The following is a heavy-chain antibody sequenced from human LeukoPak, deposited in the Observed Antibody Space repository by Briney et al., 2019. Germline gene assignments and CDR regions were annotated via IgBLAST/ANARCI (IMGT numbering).Heavy chain of an antibody. CDR3: ARDRSVADAYYYGMDV. CDR2: IKQDGGEK. Sequence: GGSLRLSCAASGFTFSSYWMSWVRQAPGKGLEWVANIKQDGGEKYYVDSVKGRFTISRDNALNSLYLQMNSLRAEDTAVYYCARDRSVADAYYYGMDVWGQGTTVTVSS. CDR1: GFTFSSYW. D-gene: IGHD6-19*01. V-gene: IGHV3-7*01. J-gene: IGHJ6*02.